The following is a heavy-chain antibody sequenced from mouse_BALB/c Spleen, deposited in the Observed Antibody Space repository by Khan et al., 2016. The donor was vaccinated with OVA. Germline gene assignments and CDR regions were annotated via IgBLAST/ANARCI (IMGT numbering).Heavy chain of an antibody. D-gene: IGHD2-14*01. CDR2: INPRSGYT. CDR3: ARRTTGYTMDY. CDR1: GYTFTSNT. J-gene: IGHJ4*01. Sequence: QVQLQQSGAELVRPGASVRMSCKASGYTFTSNTMHWVKQRPGQGLEWIGYINPRSGYTNYNQNFKDKATLTADKSSSTAYMQLSSLTSEDSAVYYCARRTTGYTMDYWGQGTSVTVSS. V-gene: IGHV1-4*01.